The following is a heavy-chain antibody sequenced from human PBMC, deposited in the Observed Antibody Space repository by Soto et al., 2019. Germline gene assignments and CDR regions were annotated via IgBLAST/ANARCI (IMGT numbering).Heavy chain of an antibody. CDR2: ITGGGST. J-gene: IGHJ4*02. D-gene: IGHD2-21*01. V-gene: IGHV3-23*01. CDR3: AKDAVYNDGLWLVSD. CDR1: GFSFSYA. Sequence: GSLRLSCVVSGFSFSYAIIWVRQAPGKGQEWVSGITGGGSTEYAASVKGRFTISRDNSKNKVYLQMNSLRAEDTAMYYCAKDAVYNDGLWLVSDWGQGTLVTVSS.